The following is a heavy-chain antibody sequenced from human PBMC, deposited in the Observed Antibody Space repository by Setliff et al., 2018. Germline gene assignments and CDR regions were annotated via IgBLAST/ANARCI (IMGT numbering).Heavy chain of an antibody. Sequence: ASVKVSCKSSGFTFTDYGITWVRQVPGQGLEWMGWINNYNFNTQYAQKFQGRVTVTTDTSTTTAYMELRSLRADDTAVYYCARAGDAATNRKGVFEFWGQGTLVTVSS. D-gene: IGHD1-26*01. CDR1: GFTFTDYG. CDR3: ARAGDAATNRKGVFEF. J-gene: IGHJ4*02. CDR2: INNYNFNT. V-gene: IGHV1-18*01.